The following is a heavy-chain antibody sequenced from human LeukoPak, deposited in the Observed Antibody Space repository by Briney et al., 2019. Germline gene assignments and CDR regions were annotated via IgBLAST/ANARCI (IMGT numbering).Heavy chain of an antibody. D-gene: IGHD6-13*01. J-gene: IGHJ4*02. CDR2: IKQDGSEK. CDR1: GFTVSRNY. V-gene: IGHV3-7*01. CDR3: TREAAAGIDY. Sequence: PGGSLRLSCAASGFTVSRNYMSWVRQAPGKGLEWVANIKQDGSEKYYLDSVKGRFTIARDNAKNSLYLQMNSLRAEDTAVYFCTREAAAGIDYWGQGTLVTVSS.